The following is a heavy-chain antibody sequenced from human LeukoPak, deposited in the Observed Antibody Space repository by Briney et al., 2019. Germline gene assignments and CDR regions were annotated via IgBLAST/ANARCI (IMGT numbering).Heavy chain of an antibody. CDR2: INHSGST. D-gene: IGHD2-8*01. J-gene: IGHJ4*02. CDR3: ARGPPIVLMVYAIRYYFDY. V-gene: IGHV4-39*07. CDR1: GGSISSGTHY. Sequence: SETLSLTCSVSGGSISSGTHYYNWIRQPPGKGLEWIGEINHSGSTNYNPSLKSRVTISVDTSKNQFSLKLSSVTAADTAVYYCARGPPIVLMVYAIRYYFDYWGQGTLVTVSS.